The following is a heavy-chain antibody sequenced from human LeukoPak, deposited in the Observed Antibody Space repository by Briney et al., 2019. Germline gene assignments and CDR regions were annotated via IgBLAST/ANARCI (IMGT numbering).Heavy chain of an antibody. V-gene: IGHV4-59*01. CDR3: ARGGYYGSGNDFRFDP. Sequence: SETLSLTCTVSGGSISSYYWSWIRQSPGKGLECIGYIHYTGSTNYIPSLKSRVTISVETSKNQFSLKLKSVTAADTAVYYCARGGYYGSGNDFRFDPWGQGTLVTVSS. J-gene: IGHJ5*02. D-gene: IGHD3-10*01. CDR1: GGSISSYY. CDR2: IHYTGST.